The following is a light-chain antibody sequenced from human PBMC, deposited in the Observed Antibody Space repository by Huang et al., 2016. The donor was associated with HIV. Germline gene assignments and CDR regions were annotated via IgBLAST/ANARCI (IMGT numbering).Light chain of an antibody. Sequence: EIVMTQSPATLSVSPGERATLSCRASQSVGRHLAWYQQKPGQAPRLLIYGASTRATGIPARFSGSGSGTEFTLTISSRQSEDFAVYYCQQYNNWPPWTFGQGTKVEIK. CDR3: QQYNNWPPWT. J-gene: IGKJ1*01. CDR2: GAS. CDR1: QSVGRH. V-gene: IGKV3-15*01.